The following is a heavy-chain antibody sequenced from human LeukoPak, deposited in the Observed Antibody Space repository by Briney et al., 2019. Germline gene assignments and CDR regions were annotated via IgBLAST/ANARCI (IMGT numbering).Heavy chain of an antibody. J-gene: IGHJ5*02. CDR1: GYTFTGYY. CDR3: ARDSGQLLWFGELRAQYNWFDP. D-gene: IGHD3-10*01. V-gene: IGHV1-2*02. CDR2: INPNSGGT. Sequence: ASVKVSCKASGYTFTGYYIHWVRQAPGQGLEWMGWINPNSGGTNYAQKFQGRVTMTRDMSISTAYMELSGLRSDDTAVYYCARDSGQLLWFGELRAQYNWFDPWGQGTLVTVSS.